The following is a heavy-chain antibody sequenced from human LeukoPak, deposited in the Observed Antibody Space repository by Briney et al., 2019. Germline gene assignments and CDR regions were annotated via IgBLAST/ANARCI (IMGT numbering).Heavy chain of an antibody. CDR1: GYTFISYG. J-gene: IGHJ4*02. V-gene: IGHV1-18*01. D-gene: IGHD3-10*01. CDR3: ARDLAPTVRFGPDC. CDR2: ISAYNGNT. Sequence: ASVKVSCKASGYTFISYGIRWVRQAPGQGLEWMGWISAYNGNTNYAQKLQGRVTMTTDTSTSTAYMELRSLRSDDTAVYYCARDLAPTVRFGPDCWGQGTLVTVSS.